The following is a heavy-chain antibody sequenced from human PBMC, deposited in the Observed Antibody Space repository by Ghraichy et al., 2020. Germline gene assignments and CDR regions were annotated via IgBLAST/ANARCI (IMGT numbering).Heavy chain of an antibody. Sequence: GGSLRLSCAASGFTFSSYGMHWVRQAPGKGLEWVAFIWYDGSNKYYTDSVKGRFTISRDNSKNTLYLQMNSLRAEDTAVYYCAKDWSAGQYCSSTSCEPYYYYYYYMDVWGKGTTVTVSS. J-gene: IGHJ6*03. CDR3: AKDWSAGQYCSSTSCEPYYYYYYYMDV. CDR1: GFTFSSYG. D-gene: IGHD2-2*01. CDR2: IWYDGSNK. V-gene: IGHV3-30*02.